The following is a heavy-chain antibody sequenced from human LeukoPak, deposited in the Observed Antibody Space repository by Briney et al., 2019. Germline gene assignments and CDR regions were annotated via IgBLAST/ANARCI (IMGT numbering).Heavy chain of an antibody. CDR3: ARVPARYIGYFDY. D-gene: IGHD5-24*01. CDR1: GFTFSSYA. J-gene: IGHJ4*02. Sequence: GRSLRLSCAASGFTFSSYAMHWVRQAPGKGLEWVAVIWYDGSNKYYADSVKGRFTISRDNSKNTLYLQMNSLRAEDTAVYYCARVPARYIGYFDYWGQGTLVTVSS. V-gene: IGHV3-33*08. CDR2: IWYDGSNK.